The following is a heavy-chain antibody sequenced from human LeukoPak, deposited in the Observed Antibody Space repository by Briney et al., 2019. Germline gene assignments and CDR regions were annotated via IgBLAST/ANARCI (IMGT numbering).Heavy chain of an antibody. CDR1: GFTFSSYA. D-gene: IGHD1-26*01. Sequence: PGGSLRLSCAASGFTFSSYAMSWVRQAPGKGLEWVSAISGSGGSTYYADSVKGRFTISRDNSKNTLYLQMNSLRAEDTAVYYCAKDKGRREEGEKSLFDYWGQGTLVTVSS. V-gene: IGHV3-23*01. J-gene: IGHJ4*02. CDR3: AKDKGRREEGEKSLFDY. CDR2: ISGSGGST.